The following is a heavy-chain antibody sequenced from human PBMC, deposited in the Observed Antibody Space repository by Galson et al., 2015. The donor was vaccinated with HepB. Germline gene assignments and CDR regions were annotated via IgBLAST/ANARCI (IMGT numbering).Heavy chain of an antibody. J-gene: IGHJ6*02. Sequence: SLRLSCAASEFTFSSYWMNWVRQAPGKGLEWVANINPDGSEKYYVASLKGRFTISRDNAKNSLYLQMARLRAEDTAVYYCARRSSLVRGIITKPDYYCGMDVWGQGTTVTVAS. CDR3: ARRSSLVRGIITKPDYYCGMDV. V-gene: IGHV3-7*03. CDR1: EFTFSSYW. CDR2: INPDGSEK. D-gene: IGHD3-10*01.